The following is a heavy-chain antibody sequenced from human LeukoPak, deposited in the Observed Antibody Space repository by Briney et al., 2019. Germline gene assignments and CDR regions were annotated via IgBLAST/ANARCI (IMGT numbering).Heavy chain of an antibody. CDR3: ARDHEPMGAYYYYMDV. Sequence: GASVKVSCKTSGYTFTHYYLHWVRQAPGQGLEWMGWINPNSGDTNYAQQFQGRVTMTRDTSISTAYMELSRLRSDDTAVYYCARDHEPMGAYYYYMDVWGKGTTVTISS. V-gene: IGHV1-2*02. CDR1: GYTFTHYY. D-gene: IGHD3-10*01. CDR2: INPNSGDT. J-gene: IGHJ6*03.